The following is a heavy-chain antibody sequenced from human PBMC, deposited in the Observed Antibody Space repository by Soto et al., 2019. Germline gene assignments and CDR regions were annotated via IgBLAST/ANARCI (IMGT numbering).Heavy chain of an antibody. V-gene: IGHV3-74*01. J-gene: IGHJ4*02. CDR2: T. CDR3: ARFPMPRGFDY. Sequence: TSYADSVKGRFTISRDNAKNTLYLQMNSLRAEDTAVYYCARFPMPRGFDYWGQGTLVTVSS. D-gene: IGHD2-2*01.